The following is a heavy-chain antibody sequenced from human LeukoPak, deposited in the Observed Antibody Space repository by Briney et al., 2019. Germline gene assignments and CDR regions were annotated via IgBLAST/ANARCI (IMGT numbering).Heavy chain of an antibody. CDR1: GGSISSGGYY. D-gene: IGHD2-2*01. CDR2: IYYSGST. V-gene: IGHV4-31*03. J-gene: IGHJ5*02. Sequence: SQTLSLTCTVSGGSISSGGYYWSWIRQHPGKGLEWIGYIYYSGSTYYNPSLKSRVTISVDTSKNQFSLKLSSVTAADTAVYYCARGPRLDQLLFGWFDPWGQGTLVTVSS. CDR3: ARGPRLDQLLFGWFDP.